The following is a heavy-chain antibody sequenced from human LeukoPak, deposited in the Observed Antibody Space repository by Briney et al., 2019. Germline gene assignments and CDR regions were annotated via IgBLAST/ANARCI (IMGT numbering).Heavy chain of an antibody. CDR1: GFTLSSYS. CDR3: AREGDGYNSPIDY. J-gene: IGHJ4*02. D-gene: IGHD5-24*01. CDR2: ITSSSSYI. V-gene: IGHV3-21*01. Sequence: GGSLRLSCAASGFTLSSYSLNWVSQAPGKGLEWVSSITSSSSYIYYTDSVKGRFTISRDNAKNSLFLQMNSLRADDTAVYYCAREGDGYNSPIDYWGQGTLVTVSS.